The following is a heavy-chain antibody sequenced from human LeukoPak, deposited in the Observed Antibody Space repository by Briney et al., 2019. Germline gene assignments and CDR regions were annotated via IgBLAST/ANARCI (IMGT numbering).Heavy chain of an antibody. J-gene: IGHJ1*01. CDR3: AGETLAPSGVKYFHH. D-gene: IGHD3-16*02. CDR2: IIPTFGST. CDR1: GGTLSRYG. Sequence: ASVKVSCKASGGTLSRYGINWVRQAPGQGLEWMGRIIPTFGSTNYAQNFQGGVTITTDESTTTAYMEVTSLTSEDTAVYYCAGETLAPSGVKYFHHWGQGTLVTVSS. V-gene: IGHV1-69*05.